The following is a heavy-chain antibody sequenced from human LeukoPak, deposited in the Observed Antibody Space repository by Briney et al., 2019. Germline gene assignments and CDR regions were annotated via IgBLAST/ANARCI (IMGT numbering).Heavy chain of an antibody. CDR3: ARVGITYYYGSGSYFLNY. V-gene: IGHV3-7*01. CDR1: GFTFSSYW. J-gene: IGHJ4*02. CDR2: IKQDGSEK. D-gene: IGHD3-10*01. Sequence: GGSLRLSCAASGFTFSSYWMSWVRQAPGKGLEWVANIKQDGSEKYYVDSVKGRFTISRDNAKNSLYLQMNSLRAEDTAVYYCARVGITYYYGSGSYFLNYWGQGTLVTVSS.